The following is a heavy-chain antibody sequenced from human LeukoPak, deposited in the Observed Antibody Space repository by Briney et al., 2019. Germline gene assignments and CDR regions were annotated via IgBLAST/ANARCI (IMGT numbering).Heavy chain of an antibody. V-gene: IGHV6-1*01. D-gene: IGHD2-15*01. Sequence: SQTLSLTCAISGDSVSSNSAAWNWIRQSPSRGLEWLGRTYYRSKWYNGYAVSVKSRITINPDTSKNQLSLQLNSVTPEDTAVYYCARGSGCSGGSCYSSYFDYWGQGTLVTVSS. CDR3: ARGSGCSGGSCYSSYFDY. J-gene: IGHJ4*02. CDR2: TYYRSKWYN. CDR1: GDSVSSNSAA.